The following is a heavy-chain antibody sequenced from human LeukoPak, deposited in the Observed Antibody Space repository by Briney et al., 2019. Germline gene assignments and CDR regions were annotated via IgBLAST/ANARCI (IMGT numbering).Heavy chain of an antibody. D-gene: IGHD3-3*02. V-gene: IGHV3-30-3*02. CDR3: AKQHSRLPNYFDY. J-gene: IGHJ4*02. CDR1: GFTFSSYA. CDR2: ISYDGSNK. Sequence: PGGSLRLSCAASGFTFSSYAMHWVRQAPGKGLEWVAVISYDGSNKYYADSVKGRFTISGDNSKNTLYLQMNSLRAEDTAVYYCAKQHSRLPNYFDYWGQGTQVTVSS.